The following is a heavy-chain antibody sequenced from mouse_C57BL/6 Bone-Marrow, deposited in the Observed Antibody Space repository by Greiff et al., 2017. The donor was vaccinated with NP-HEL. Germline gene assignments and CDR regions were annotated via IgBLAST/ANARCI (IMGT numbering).Heavy chain of an antibody. CDR2: IWSGGST. CDR1: GFSLTSYG. Sequence: QVQLQQSGPGLVQPSQSLSITCTVSGFSLTSYGVHWVRQSPGKGLEWLGVIWSGGSTDYNAAFISRLSISKDNSKSQVFFKMNSLQADDTAIYYCARRGYDYEGYAMDYWGQGTSVTVSS. V-gene: IGHV2-2*01. D-gene: IGHD2-4*01. CDR3: ARRGYDYEGYAMDY. J-gene: IGHJ4*01.